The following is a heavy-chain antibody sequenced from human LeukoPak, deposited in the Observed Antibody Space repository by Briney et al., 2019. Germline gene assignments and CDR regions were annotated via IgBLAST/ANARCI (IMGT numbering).Heavy chain of an antibody. CDR1: GFTFSSYG. CDR3: AKAPLYYYYMDV. V-gene: IGHV3-30*18. Sequence: PGGPLRLSCAASGFTFSSYGMHWVRQAPGKGLEWVAVISYHGSNKYYADSVKGRFTISRDNPKNTLYLQMNILRAEDTVVYYCAKAPLYYYYMDVWGKGTTVTVSS. J-gene: IGHJ6*03. CDR2: ISYHGSNK.